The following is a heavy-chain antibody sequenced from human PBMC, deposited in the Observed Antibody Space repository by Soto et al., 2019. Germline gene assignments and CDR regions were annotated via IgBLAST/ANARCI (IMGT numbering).Heavy chain of an antibody. CDR1: GFTFSTYA. Sequence: QVQLVESGGGVVQPGRSLRLSCAASGFTFSTYAMHWVRQAPGKGLEWVAVVSYDGSNKYYADSVKGRFTISRDNSKNTLYPQMNSLRAEDTALYYCARGAYCGSTSCDRYGMDVWGQGATVTVSS. D-gene: IGHD2-2*01. CDR2: VSYDGSNK. V-gene: IGHV3-30-3*01. J-gene: IGHJ6*02. CDR3: ARGAYCGSTSCDRYGMDV.